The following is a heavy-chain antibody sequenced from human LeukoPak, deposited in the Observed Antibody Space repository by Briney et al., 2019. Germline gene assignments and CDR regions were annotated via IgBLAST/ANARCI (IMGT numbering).Heavy chain of an antibody. Sequence: SETLSLTCTVSGGSVSSGSYYWSWIRQPPGKGLEWIGYIYYSGSTNYNPSLKSRVTISVDTSKNQFSLKLSSVTAADTAVYYCARDLRGTMVRAPGYFDLWGRGTLVTVSS. CDR1: GGSVSSGSYY. J-gene: IGHJ2*01. V-gene: IGHV4-61*01. CDR3: ARDLRGTMVRAPGYFDL. CDR2: IYYSGST. D-gene: IGHD3-10*01.